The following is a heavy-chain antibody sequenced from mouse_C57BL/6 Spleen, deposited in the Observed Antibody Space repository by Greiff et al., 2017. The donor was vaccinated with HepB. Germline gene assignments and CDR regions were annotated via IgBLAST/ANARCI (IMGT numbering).Heavy chain of an antibody. Sequence: VKLMESGAELVRPGSSVKLSCKASGYTFTSYWMDWVKQRPGQGLEWIGNIYPSDSETHYNQKFKDKATLTVDKSSSTAYMQLSSLTSEDSAVYYCARYRDYGNQAWFAYWGQGTLVTVSA. V-gene: IGHV1-61*01. D-gene: IGHD2-1*01. J-gene: IGHJ3*01. CDR1: GYTFTSYW. CDR2: IYPSDSET. CDR3: ARYRDYGNQAWFAY.